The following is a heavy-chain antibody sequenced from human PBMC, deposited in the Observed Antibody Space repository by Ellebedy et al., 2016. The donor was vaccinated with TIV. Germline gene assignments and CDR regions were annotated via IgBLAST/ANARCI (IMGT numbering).Heavy chain of an antibody. CDR3: ATWIWFGELY. V-gene: IGHV3-7*03. J-gene: IGHJ4*02. CDR1: GFTFSSYA. CDR2: IRQDGSER. D-gene: IGHD3-10*01. Sequence: GESLKISCAASGFTFSSYAMHWGRQAPGKGLEWVASIRQDGSERYYVDSVKGRFTISRDNAKNSLYLQMNSLRAEDKAVYYCATWIWFGELYWGQGTLVTVSS.